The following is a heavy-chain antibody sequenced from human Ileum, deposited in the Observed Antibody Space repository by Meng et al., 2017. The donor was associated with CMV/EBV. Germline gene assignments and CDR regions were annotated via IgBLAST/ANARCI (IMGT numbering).Heavy chain of an antibody. J-gene: IGHJ4*02. CDR1: GFAFSSNV. Sequence: GGSLRLSCAASGFAFSSNVMNWVRQAPGKGLEWVSLISSGGSSTYYVDSVKGRFTISRDSSKNTLYLQMNSLRVEDTATYYCATDRGATLSSIVGLDYWGQGTVVTVSS. V-gene: IGHV3-23*03. CDR3: ATDRGATLSSIVGLDY. D-gene: IGHD3-10*01. CDR2: ISSGGSST.